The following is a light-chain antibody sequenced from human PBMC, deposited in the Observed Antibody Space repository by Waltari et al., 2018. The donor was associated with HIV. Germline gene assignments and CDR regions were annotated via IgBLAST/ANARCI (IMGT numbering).Light chain of an antibody. V-gene: IGLV1-40*01. Sequence: QSVLTQPPSVSGAPGQRVTISCPGSSSNIGAGSDVHWYQQLPGTAPKLLIYGNSNRPSGVPDRFSGSKSGNTASLTISGLQVEDEADYYCCSYAGSYTYVVLGGGTKLTVL. CDR1: SSNIGAGSD. CDR2: GNS. J-gene: IGLJ2*01. CDR3: CSYAGSYTYVV.